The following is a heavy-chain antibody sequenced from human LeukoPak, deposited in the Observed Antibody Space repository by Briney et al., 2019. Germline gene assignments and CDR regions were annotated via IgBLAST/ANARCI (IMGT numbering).Heavy chain of an antibody. D-gene: IGHD2-15*01. Sequence: GGSLRLSCVGSGFTFSNYLMNWVRQAPGKGLEWVSFISSTGGTIYYADAVKGRFTVSRDNAKNSLLLKMNSLRAEDTALYYCARGYSRAAFDIWGQGTMVTVSS. J-gene: IGHJ3*02. CDR1: GFTFSNYL. CDR2: ISSTGGTI. V-gene: IGHV3-48*01. CDR3: ARGYSRAAFDI.